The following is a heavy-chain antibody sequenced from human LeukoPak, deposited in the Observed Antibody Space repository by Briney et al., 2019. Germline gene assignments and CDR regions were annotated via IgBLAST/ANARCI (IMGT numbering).Heavy chain of an antibody. J-gene: IGHJ6*03. Sequence: SETLSLTCTVSGGSITTSSYYWGWIRLPPGKGLEWIGSIYYSGSTYYNPSLKSRVTISVDTSKNQFSLKLNSVTAADTAVYYCAGVVQYYYYYMDVWGKGTTVTVSS. CDR2: IYYSGST. CDR1: GGSITTSSYY. V-gene: IGHV4-39*07. CDR3: AGVVQYYYYYMDV.